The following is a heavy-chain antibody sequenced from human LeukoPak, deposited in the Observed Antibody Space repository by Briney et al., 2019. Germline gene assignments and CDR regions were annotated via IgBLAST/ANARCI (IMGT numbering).Heavy chain of an antibody. V-gene: IGHV3-30-3*01. CDR2: ISYDGSNK. CDR3: AKEGYDILTGYLGGPFDY. D-gene: IGHD3-9*01. CDR1: GFTFSSYA. J-gene: IGHJ4*02. Sequence: PGGSLRLSCAASGFTFSSYAVHWVRQAPGKGLEWVAVISYDGSNKYYADSVKGRFTISRDNSKNTLYLQMNSLRAEDTAVYYCAKEGYDILTGYLGGPFDYWGQGTLVTVYS.